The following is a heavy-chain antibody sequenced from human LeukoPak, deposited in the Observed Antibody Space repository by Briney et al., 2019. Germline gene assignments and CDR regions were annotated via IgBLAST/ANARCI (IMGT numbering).Heavy chain of an antibody. CDR2: VSDSAFST. J-gene: IGHJ4*02. CDR1: GFTFSNFA. D-gene: IGHD2-15*01. Sequence: GGSLRLSCAASGFTFSNFAMNWVRQAPGKGLEWVAGVSDSAFSTSYADSVKGRFSIIRDNSDNTLSLQMNSLRVEDTALYYCANRVIGYCFDYWGQGTLVTVSS. V-gene: IGHV3-23*01. CDR3: ANRVIGYCFDY.